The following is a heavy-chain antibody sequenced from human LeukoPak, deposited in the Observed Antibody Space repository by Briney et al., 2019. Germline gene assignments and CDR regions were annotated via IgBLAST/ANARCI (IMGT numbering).Heavy chain of an antibody. D-gene: IGHD1-14*01. J-gene: IGHJ3*02. Sequence: SETLSLTCAVYGGSFSGYYWSWIRQPPGKGLEWIGGINHSGSTNYNPSLKSRVTISVDTSKNQFSLKLSSVTAADTAGYYCARINPLARAFDIWGQGTMVTVSS. CDR2: INHSGST. V-gene: IGHV4-34*01. CDR3: ARINPLARAFDI. CDR1: GGSFSGYY.